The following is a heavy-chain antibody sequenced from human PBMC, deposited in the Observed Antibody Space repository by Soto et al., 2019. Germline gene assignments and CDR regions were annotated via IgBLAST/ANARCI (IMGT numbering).Heavy chain of an antibody. CDR1: GYTFTIYW. J-gene: IGHJ4*02. D-gene: IGHD4-17*01. CDR3: ARPATAVADHFDT. V-gene: IGHV5-51*01. Sequence: GESLKISCQVSGYTFTIYWIGWVRQMPGKGLEWMGIIYPSDSDTRYSPSFQGQVTSSADQSINTAYLQWDSLKASDTAIYYCARPATAVADHFDTWGQGTTLTASS. CDR2: IYPSDSDT.